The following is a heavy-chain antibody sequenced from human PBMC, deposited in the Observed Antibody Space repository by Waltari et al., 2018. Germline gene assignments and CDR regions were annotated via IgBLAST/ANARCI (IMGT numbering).Heavy chain of an antibody. Sequence: QVQLVESGGGVVQPGKSLRLSCTASGFSLSEFPIHWVRQPAGKGLEWVAVISIDGSNRNYADSVKGRFTISRDISQNTLYLQINTLGREDTAVYYCGRDGLGYKDNWYSFVNFWGQGTLVTVSS. CDR2: ISIDGSNR. V-gene: IGHV3-30-3*01. J-gene: IGHJ4*02. CDR1: GFSLSEFP. CDR3: GRDGLGYKDNWYSFVNF. D-gene: IGHD2-21*02.